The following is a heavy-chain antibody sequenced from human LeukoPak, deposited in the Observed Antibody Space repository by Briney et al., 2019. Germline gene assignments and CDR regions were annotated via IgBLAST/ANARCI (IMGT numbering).Heavy chain of an antibody. Sequence: TGGSLRLSCAASGFTFSSYGMHWVHQAPGKGLEGVAVIWYDGSNKYYADSVKGRFTISRNNSKNTLYLQMNSLRAEDTAVYYCAREYQLLDMDVWGKGTTVTVSS. CDR1: GFTFSSYG. V-gene: IGHV3-33*01. J-gene: IGHJ6*04. D-gene: IGHD2-2*01. CDR3: AREYQLLDMDV. CDR2: IWYDGSNK.